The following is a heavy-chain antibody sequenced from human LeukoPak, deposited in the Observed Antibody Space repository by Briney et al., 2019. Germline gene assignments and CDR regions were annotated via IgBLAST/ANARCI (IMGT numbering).Heavy chain of an antibody. V-gene: IGHV3-30*04. D-gene: IGHD2-2*01. CDR2: IASDGRTT. J-gene: IGHJ1*01. Sequence: GGSLRLSCSASGFTFKDYAMHWVRQAPGLGLEWVAVIASDGRTTYYADSVSGRFTISRDNSNNALSLQMNSLNADDTAVYYCARAAEASCSGTSCYRYFHHWGQGTLVIVSS. CDR3: ARAAEASCSGTSCYRYFHH. CDR1: GFTFKDYA.